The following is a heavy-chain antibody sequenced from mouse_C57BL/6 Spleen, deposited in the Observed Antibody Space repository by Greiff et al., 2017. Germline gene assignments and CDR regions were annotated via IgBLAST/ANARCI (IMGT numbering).Heavy chain of an antibody. CDR1: GYTFKSYW. CDR2: IDPSDNYT. Sequence: VQLQQPGAELVMPGASVKLSCKASGYTFKSYWMHWVKQRPGQGLEWIGEIDPSDNYTNYNQKFKGKSTLTVDKSSSTAYMQLSSLTSEDSAVYYCARSSPLQQGVDYWGQGTTLTVSS. CDR3: ARSSPLQQGVDY. D-gene: IGHD6-1*01. V-gene: IGHV1-69*01. J-gene: IGHJ2*01.